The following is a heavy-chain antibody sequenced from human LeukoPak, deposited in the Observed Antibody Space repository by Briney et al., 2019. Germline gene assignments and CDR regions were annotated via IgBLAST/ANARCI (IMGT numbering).Heavy chain of an antibody. CDR1: GFTFSSYW. J-gene: IGHJ4*02. V-gene: IGHV3-7*01. Sequence: PGGSLRLSCAASGFTFSSYWMSWVRQAPGKGLEWVANIKQDGSDRYYVDSVEGRFTISRDNAKNSLYLQTNSLRAEDTAVYYCARLSTAVADSDYWGQGTLVTVSS. CDR3: ARLSTAVADSDY. D-gene: IGHD6-13*01. CDR2: IKQDGSDR.